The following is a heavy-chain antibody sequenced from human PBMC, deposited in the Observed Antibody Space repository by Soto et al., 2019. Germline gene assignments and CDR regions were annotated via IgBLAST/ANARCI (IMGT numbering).Heavy chain of an antibody. CDR1: GFTFSFYH. J-gene: IGHJ4*02. D-gene: IGHD3-22*01. CDR3: VRDDPSDSAWLPGDY. CDR2: VHSDFKT. V-gene: IGHV3-53*02. Sequence: EVQLVENGGGLMQPGGSLRLSCAASGFTFSFYHMSWVRQAPGKGLEWVSAVHSDFKTYYSDSVKGRFTISRDNSKNTLYLQMHSLRADDTAVYSCVRDDPSDSAWLPGDYWGQGTLVTVAS.